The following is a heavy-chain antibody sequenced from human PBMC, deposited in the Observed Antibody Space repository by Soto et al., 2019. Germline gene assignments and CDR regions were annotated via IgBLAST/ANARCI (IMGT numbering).Heavy chain of an antibody. CDR3: ARGKGCSDQNCWYDYYFDY. J-gene: IGHJ4*02. V-gene: IGHV3-64*02. CDR2: VSLDGGNT. D-gene: IGHD5-12*01. CDR1: GFTFSTYA. Sequence: PGGSLRLSCAASGFTFSTYAMHWVRQAPGKGLEYVSAVSLDGGNTYYADSVKGRFTISRDNSNNMLYLQMGSLRPEDMAVYYCARGKGCSDQNCWYDYYFDYWGRGTLVTVSS.